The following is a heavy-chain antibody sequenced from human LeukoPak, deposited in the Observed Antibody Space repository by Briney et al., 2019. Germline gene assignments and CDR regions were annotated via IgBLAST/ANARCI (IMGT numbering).Heavy chain of an antibody. CDR2: ISSSSTI. V-gene: IGHV3-48*01. Sequence: GSLRLSCAASGFTFSSYSMNWVRQAPGKGLEWVSYISSSSTICYADSVKGRFTISRDNAKNSLYLQMNSLRAEDTAVYYCARESCSSTSCYTETGIDYWGQGTLVTVSS. J-gene: IGHJ4*02. CDR3: ARESCSSTSCYTETGIDY. CDR1: GFTFSSYS. D-gene: IGHD2-2*02.